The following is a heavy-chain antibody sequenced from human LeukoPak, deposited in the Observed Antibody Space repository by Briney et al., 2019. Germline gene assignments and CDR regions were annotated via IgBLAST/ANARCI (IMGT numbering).Heavy chain of an antibody. V-gene: IGHV4-4*07. D-gene: IGHD3-10*01. Sequence: PSETLSLTCTVSSDSISGYYWAWIRQPAGKGLEWIGRSYISGSTNYNPFLKSRVSMSVDTSKNQFSLRLSSVTAADTAVYYCARDRGSDAFDIWGQGTMVTVSS. CDR3: ARDRGSDAFDI. CDR1: SDSISGYY. J-gene: IGHJ3*02. CDR2: SYISGST.